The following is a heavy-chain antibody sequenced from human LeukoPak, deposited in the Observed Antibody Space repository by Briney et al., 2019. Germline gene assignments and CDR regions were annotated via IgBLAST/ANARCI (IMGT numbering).Heavy chain of an antibody. CDR2: ITSGGDYT. V-gene: IGHV3-21*06. CDR1: GFTFSTYH. Sequence: GGSLRLSCAASGFTFSTYHMNWVRQAPGKGLEWVSSITSGGDYTYYADSVKGRFTTSRDNAKNSLSLQLSSLRAEDTAVYYCARGHYDILTASYKWTPDYWGQGILVTVSS. D-gene: IGHD3-9*01. CDR3: ARGHYDILTASYKWTPDY. J-gene: IGHJ4*02.